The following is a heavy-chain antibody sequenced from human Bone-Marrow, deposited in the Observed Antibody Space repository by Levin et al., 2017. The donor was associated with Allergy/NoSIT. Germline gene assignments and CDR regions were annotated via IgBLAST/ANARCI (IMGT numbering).Heavy chain of an antibody. D-gene: IGHD4-23*01. J-gene: IGHJ4*02. CDR3: ARTITTVVTPYYFDS. CDR1: GFSLSTNGMC. CDR2: IDWDDDK. Sequence: SGPTLVKPTQTLTLTCTFSGFSLSTNGMCVRWIRQPPGKALEWLALIDWDDDKYYSASLRTRLTISKDTSKNQVVLTMTNMDPADAATYYCARTITTVVTPYYFDSWGQGTLVTVSS. V-gene: IGHV2-70*13.